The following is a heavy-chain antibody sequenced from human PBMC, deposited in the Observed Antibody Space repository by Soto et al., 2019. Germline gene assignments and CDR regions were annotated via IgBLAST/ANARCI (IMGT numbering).Heavy chain of an antibody. CDR2: ISAYTGNI. CDR3: AREEPPGHFYYGMDV. Sequence: QVQLVQSGAEVKKPGASVKVSCKASGYTFATYGISWVRQAPGQGLEWMGWISAYTGNINYAQKLQGRLSMTTDTSTTTAYMELRSLKSDDTAIYYCAREEPPGHFYYGMDVWGQGTTVTVSS. CDR1: GYTFATYG. D-gene: IGHD1-26*01. J-gene: IGHJ6*02. V-gene: IGHV1-18*01.